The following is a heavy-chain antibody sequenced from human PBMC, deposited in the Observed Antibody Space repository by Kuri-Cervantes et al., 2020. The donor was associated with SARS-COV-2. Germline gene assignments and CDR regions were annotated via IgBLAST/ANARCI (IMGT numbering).Heavy chain of an antibody. V-gene: IGHV4-59*12. Sequence: SETLSLTCTVSGDSISRYYWNWIRQTPGKGLEWIGYMSDSGSTNYNPSLKNRVIISVDTSKNQFSLRLRSVTAADTAVYYCAKSPASRDDLALYGLWFDPWGQGTLVTVSS. CDR3: AKSPASRDDLALYGLWFDP. CDR2: MSDSGST. J-gene: IGHJ5*02. D-gene: IGHD3-10*01. CDR1: GDSISRYY.